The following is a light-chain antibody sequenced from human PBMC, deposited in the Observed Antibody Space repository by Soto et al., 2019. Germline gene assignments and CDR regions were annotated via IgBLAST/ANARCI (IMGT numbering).Light chain of an antibody. CDR2: AAS. CDR1: QGISSY. V-gene: IGKV1-9*01. Sequence: IQLTQSPSSLSASVGDRVTITCRASQGISSYLAWYQQKPGKAPKLLIYAASTLQSGVPSRFSGSGSGTDFTLTISSLQHEDFATYYCQHLNSYPALTFGGGTKVEIK. J-gene: IGKJ4*01. CDR3: QHLNSYPALT.